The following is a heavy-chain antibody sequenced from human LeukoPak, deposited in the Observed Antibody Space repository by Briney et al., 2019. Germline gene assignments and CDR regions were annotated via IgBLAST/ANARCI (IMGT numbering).Heavy chain of an antibody. J-gene: IGHJ4*02. CDR3: ARESQGYNSGWYNGYFDY. Sequence: SQTLSLTCALSGDSVSSNSAAWNWIRQSPSRGLEWLGRTYYRSNLYNDYAVSVTSRVTINPDTSKNQFSLHLNSVTPEDTAVYYCARESQGYNSGWYNGYFDYWGQGTLVTVSS. D-gene: IGHD6-19*01. CDR2: TYYRSNLYN. V-gene: IGHV6-1*01. CDR1: GDSVSSNSAA.